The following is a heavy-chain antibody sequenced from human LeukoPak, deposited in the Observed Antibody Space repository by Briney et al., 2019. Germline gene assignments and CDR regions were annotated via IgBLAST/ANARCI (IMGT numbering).Heavy chain of an antibody. D-gene: IGHD3-22*01. V-gene: IGHV3-48*02. CDR3: ARVGVIVADAFDI. J-gene: IGHJ3*02. CDR2: ISSSSSTI. Sequence: AGSLRLSCAASGFTFSSYTMNWVRQAPGTGLERVSYISSSSSTIYYADSVKGRFTISRDNAKNSLYLQMNSLRDEDTAVYYCARVGVIVADAFDIWGQGTMVTVSS. CDR1: GFTFSSYT.